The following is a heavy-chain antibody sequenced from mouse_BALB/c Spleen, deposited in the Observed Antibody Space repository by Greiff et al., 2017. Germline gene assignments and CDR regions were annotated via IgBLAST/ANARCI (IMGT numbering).Heavy chain of an antibody. Sequence: VQLQQPGAELVRPGASVKLSCKASGYTFTSYWINWVKQRPGQGLEWIGNIHPSDSYTNYNQKFKDKATLTVDKSSSTAYMQLSSPTSEDSAVYYCTRSRYGNYTWFAYWGQGTLVTVSA. CDR3: TRSRYGNYTWFAY. D-gene: IGHD2-1*01. CDR1: GYTFTSYW. V-gene: IGHV1-69*02. CDR2: IHPSDSYT. J-gene: IGHJ3*01.